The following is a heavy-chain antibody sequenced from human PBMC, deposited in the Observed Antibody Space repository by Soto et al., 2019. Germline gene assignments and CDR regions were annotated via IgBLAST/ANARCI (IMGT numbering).Heavy chain of an antibody. V-gene: IGHV3-48*01. Sequence: EVQLVESGGGLVQPGGSLRLSCAASGFTFSSYSMNWVRQAPGKGLEWVSYISSSSSTIYYADSVKGRLTISRDNAKNSLYLQMNSLRAEDTAVYYCARGDSVGRWLQLTAFDIWGPGTMVTAS. D-gene: IGHD5-12*01. CDR2: ISSSSSTI. J-gene: IGHJ3*02. CDR1: GFTFSSYS. CDR3: ARGDSVGRWLQLTAFDI.